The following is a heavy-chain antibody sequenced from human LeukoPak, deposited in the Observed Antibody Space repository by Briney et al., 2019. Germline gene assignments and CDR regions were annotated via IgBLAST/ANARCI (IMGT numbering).Heavy chain of an antibody. V-gene: IGHV4-59*01. D-gene: IGHD5-12*01. CDR2: IYYSWST. CDR1: GGSISSYY. J-gene: IGHJ5*02. Sequence: SETLSLTCTVSGGSISSYYWSWIRQPPGKGLEWIGYIYYSWSTNYNPSLKSRVTISVDTSKNQFSLKLSSVTAADTAVYYCARDGSGNWFDPWGQGTLVTVSS. CDR3: ARDGSGNWFDP.